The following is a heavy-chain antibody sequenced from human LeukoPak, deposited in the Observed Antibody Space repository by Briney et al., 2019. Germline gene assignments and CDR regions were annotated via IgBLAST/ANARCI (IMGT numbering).Heavy chain of an antibody. CDR3: ARDVVHREGYLDV. CDR2: NDNGGST. D-gene: IGHD2-2*01. V-gene: IGHV3-53*01. J-gene: IGHJ6*03. CDR1: GFTVSSNY. Sequence: GGSLRLSCAASGFTVSSNYMSWVRRAPGKGLEWVSAVNDNGGSTYYTDSVKGRFTISRDTNKNTLYLQMNSLRAEDTAVYYCARDVVHREGYLDVWGKGTRSPSP.